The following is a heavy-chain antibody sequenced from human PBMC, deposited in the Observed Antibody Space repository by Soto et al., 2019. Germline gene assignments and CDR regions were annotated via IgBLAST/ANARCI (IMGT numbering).Heavy chain of an antibody. V-gene: IGHV1-2*04. Sequence: GASVKVSCKASGYTFTGYYMHWVRQAPGQGLEWMGLINPNSGGTNYAQKFQGWVTMTRDASISTAYMELSRMRSDDTAVYYCARGGFLTTVSSDGMDVWGKGTTVTVSS. J-gene: IGHJ6*04. CDR3: ARGGFLTTVSSDGMDV. CDR1: GYTFTGYY. CDR2: INPNSGGT. D-gene: IGHD4-17*01.